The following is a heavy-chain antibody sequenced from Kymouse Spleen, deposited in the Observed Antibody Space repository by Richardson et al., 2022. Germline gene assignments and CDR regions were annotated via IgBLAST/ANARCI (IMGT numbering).Heavy chain of an antibody. CDR3: AGIAAAGPYYGMDV. D-gene: IGHD6-13*01. Sequence: QVQLQESGPGLVKPSQTLSLTCTVSGGSISSGGYYWSWIRQHPGKGLEWIGYIYYSGSTYYNPSLKSRVTISVDTSKNQFSLKLSSVTAADTAVYYCAGIAAAGPYYGMDVWGQGTTVTVSS. CDR2: IYYSGST. J-gene: IGHJ6*02. V-gene: IGHV4-31*03. CDR1: GGSISSGGYY.